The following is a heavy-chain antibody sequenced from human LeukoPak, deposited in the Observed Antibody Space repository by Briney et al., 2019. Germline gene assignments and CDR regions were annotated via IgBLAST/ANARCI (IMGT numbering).Heavy chain of an antibody. CDR1: GFTFSSYG. CDR2: IRYDGSNK. CDR3: AKSITMIVVVITPDY. D-gene: IGHD3-22*01. J-gene: IGHJ4*02. Sequence: PGGSLRLSCAASGFTFSSYGMHWVRQAPGKGLEWVAFIRYDGSNKYYADSVKGRFTISRDNSKNTLYLQMNSLSAEDTAVYYCAKSITMIVVVITPDYWGQGTLVTVSS. V-gene: IGHV3-30*02.